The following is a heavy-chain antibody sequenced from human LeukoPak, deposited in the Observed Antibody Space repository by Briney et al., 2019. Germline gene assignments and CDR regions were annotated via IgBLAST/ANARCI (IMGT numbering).Heavy chain of an antibody. V-gene: IGHV4-34*01. CDR2: INHSGST. D-gene: IGHD6-13*01. CDR1: GGSLSGYY. Sequence: SETLSLTCAVYGGSLSGYYWSWIRQPPAKVLHWIGEINHSGSTNYNPSLKSRVTISVDTSKNQFSLKLSSVTAADTAVYYCARVEIAAHPFDYWGQGTLVTVSS. CDR3: ARVEIAAHPFDY. J-gene: IGHJ4*02.